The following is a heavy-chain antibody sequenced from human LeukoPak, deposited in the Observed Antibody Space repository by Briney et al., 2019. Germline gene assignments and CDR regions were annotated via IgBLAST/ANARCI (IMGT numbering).Heavy chain of an antibody. V-gene: IGHV4-59*01. CDR1: GDSTNTFF. Sequence: SETLSLTCTISGDSTNTFFWSWIRQPPGKGLEWIGYIYYTGTTNYKPSLKSRVTISVDTSKNQFSLKVNSVTAADTGVYYCASKSTDHGELRFDYWGQGTLVTVSS. CDR3: ASKSTDHGELRFDY. CDR2: IYYTGTT. D-gene: IGHD4-17*01. J-gene: IGHJ4*02.